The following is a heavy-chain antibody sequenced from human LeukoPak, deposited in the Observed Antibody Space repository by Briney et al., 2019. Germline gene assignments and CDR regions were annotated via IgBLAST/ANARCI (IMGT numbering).Heavy chain of an antibody. V-gene: IGHV1-2*02. Sequence: ASVKVSCTASGYTFTVYYMHWVRQAPGQGLEWMGWINPNSGGTNYAQKFQGRVTMTRDTSISTAYMELSRLRSDDTAVYYCARADEIVVVPAAMGYGMDVWGQGTTVTVSS. CDR3: ARADEIVVVPAAMGYGMDV. D-gene: IGHD2-2*01. J-gene: IGHJ6*02. CDR1: GYTFTVYY. CDR2: INPNSGGT.